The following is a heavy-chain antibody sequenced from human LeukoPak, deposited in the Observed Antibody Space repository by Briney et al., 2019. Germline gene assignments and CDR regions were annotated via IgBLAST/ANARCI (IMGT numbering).Heavy chain of an antibody. CDR1: NYTFTNYG. V-gene: IGHV1-2*02. CDR3: ATIAARPLSRRAFDI. D-gene: IGHD6-6*01. Sequence: GASVKVSCKTSNYTFTNYGISWVRQAPGQGLEWMGWINPNSGGTNYAQKFQGRVTMTRDTSISTAYMELSRLRSDDTAVYYCATIAARPLSRRAFDIWGQGTMVTVSS. J-gene: IGHJ3*02. CDR2: INPNSGGT.